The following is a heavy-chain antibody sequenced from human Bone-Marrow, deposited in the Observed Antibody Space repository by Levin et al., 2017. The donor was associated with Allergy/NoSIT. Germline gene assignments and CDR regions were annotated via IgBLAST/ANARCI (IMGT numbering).Heavy chain of an antibody. D-gene: IGHD5-18*01. CDR3: ASGYTYGSPFDY. Sequence: TGGSLRLSCAASGFTFSSYGMHWVRQAPGKGLEWVAVIWGDGSNKYYGDSVKGRFTISRDNSKNTLYLQMNSLRAEDTAVYYCASGYTYGSPFDYWGQETLVTVSS. J-gene: IGHJ4*02. V-gene: IGHV3-33*01. CDR1: GFTFSSYG. CDR2: IWGDGSNK.